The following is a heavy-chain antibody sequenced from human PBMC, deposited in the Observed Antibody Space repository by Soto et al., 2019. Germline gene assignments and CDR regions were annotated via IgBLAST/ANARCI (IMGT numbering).Heavy chain of an antibody. Sequence: QVQLQQWGAGLLKPSETLSLTCAVFGGSFSGYYWNWIRQPPGKGLEWIGEINHSGSTNYHPSLKSPVTTSVDTSKNPFSLKLSSVTAADTAVYYCATGYGRNFDYCGQGTLVTVSS. CDR3: ATGYGRNFDY. CDR2: INHSGST. CDR1: GGSFSGYY. V-gene: IGHV4-34*01. D-gene: IGHD3-10*01. J-gene: IGHJ4*02.